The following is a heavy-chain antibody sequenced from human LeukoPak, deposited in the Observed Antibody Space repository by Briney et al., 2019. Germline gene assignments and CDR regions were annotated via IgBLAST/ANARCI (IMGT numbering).Heavy chain of an antibody. J-gene: IGHJ4*02. V-gene: IGHV4-59*01. Sequence: SETLSLTCTVSGGSISSYYWSWIRQPPGKGLEWIGYVYYSGSTNYNPSLKSRVTISLDTSKNQFSLKLSSVTAADTAVYYCARGGTVTNFGYWGQGTLVTVSS. CDR3: ARGGTVTNFGY. CDR1: GGSISSYY. CDR2: VYYSGST. D-gene: IGHD4-17*01.